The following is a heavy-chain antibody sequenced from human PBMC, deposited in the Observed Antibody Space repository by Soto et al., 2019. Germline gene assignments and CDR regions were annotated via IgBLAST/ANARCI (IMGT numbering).Heavy chain of an antibody. V-gene: IGHV5-51*01. Sequence: GESLKISCKGSGYSFTSYWIGWVRQMPGKGLEWMGIIYPGDSDTRYSPSFQGQVTISADKSISTAYLQWSNLKAADTAKYYCARRAVGGTQYYGMDVWGQGTTVTVSS. D-gene: IGHD6-19*01. CDR3: ARRAVGGTQYYGMDV. CDR1: GYSFTSYW. CDR2: IYPGDSDT. J-gene: IGHJ6*02.